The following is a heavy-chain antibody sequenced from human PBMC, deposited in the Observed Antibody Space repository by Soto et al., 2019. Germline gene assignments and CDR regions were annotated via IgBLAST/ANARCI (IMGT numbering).Heavy chain of an antibody. CDR1: GGSIISYY. V-gene: IGHV4-59*01. CDR3: ARAKHRIAESRFGWYYYYGMDV. Sequence: SETLPLTCTVSGGSIISYYWSWSLQPPWKGLEWIGYIYYSGSTNYNPSLKSRVTISVDTSKNQFSLKLSSVTAADTAVYYCARAKHRIAESRFGWYYYYGMDVWGQGTTVTVSS. J-gene: IGHJ6*02. CDR2: IYYSGST. D-gene: IGHD6-13*01.